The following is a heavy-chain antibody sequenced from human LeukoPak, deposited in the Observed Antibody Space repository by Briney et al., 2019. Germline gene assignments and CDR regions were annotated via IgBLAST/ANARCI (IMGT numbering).Heavy chain of an antibody. CDR2: ISGSGGST. Sequence: PGGSLRFSCAASGFTFSSYAMSWVRQAPGKGLEWVSAISGSGGSTYYADSVKGRFTISRDNSKNTLYLQMNSLRAEDTAVYHCAKTMIVSLGGLDYWGQRTLVTVSS. CDR1: GFTFSSYA. J-gene: IGHJ4*02. V-gene: IGHV3-23*01. CDR3: AKTMIVSLGGLDY. D-gene: IGHD3-22*01.